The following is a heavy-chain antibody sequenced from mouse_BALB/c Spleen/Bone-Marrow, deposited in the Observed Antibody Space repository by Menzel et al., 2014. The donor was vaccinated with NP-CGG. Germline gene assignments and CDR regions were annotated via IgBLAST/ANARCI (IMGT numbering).Heavy chain of an antibody. Sequence: EAKLVESGAELVKPGASVKLSCTASGFNIKDTYMHWVKQRPEQGLEWIGRIDPANGNTKYDPKFQGKATITADTSSNTAYLQLSSLTSEDTAVYYCARGGSSYGWYFDVWGAGTTVTVSS. J-gene: IGHJ1*01. CDR2: IDPANGNT. CDR1: GFNIKDTY. CDR3: ARGGSSYGWYFDV. D-gene: IGHD1-1*01. V-gene: IGHV14-3*02.